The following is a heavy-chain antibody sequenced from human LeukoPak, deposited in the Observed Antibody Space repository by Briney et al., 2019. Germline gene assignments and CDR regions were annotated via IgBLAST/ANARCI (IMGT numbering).Heavy chain of an antibody. CDR1: GGSFSGYY. CDR3: ARYDYALNY. D-gene: IGHD4-17*01. CDR2: IYYSGST. Sequence: SETLSLTCAVYGGSFSGYYWSWIRQPPGKGLEWIGYIYYSGSTYYNPSLKSRVTISVDTSKNQFSLKLSSVTAADTAVYYCARYDYALNYWGQGTLVTVSS. V-gene: IGHV4-30-4*08. J-gene: IGHJ4*02.